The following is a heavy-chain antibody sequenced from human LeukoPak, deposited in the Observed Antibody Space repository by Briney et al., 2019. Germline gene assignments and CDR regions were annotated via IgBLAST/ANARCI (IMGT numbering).Heavy chain of an antibody. D-gene: IGHD6-6*01. J-gene: IGHJ6*03. V-gene: IGHV3-23*01. CDR2: ISGSGSST. Sequence: PGGSLRLSCAASGFTFSSYAMSWVRQAPGKGLEWVSAISGSGSSTYYADSVKGRFTISRDNSKNTLYLQMNSLRAEDTAVYYCARSSSTWYYYMDVWGKGTTVTVSS. CDR3: ARSSSTWYYYMDV. CDR1: GFTFSSYA.